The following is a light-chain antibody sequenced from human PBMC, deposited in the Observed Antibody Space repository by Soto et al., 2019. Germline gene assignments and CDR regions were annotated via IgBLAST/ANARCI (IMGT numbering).Light chain of an antibody. Sequence: LTQPSSVSVSPGQSGTISCTGINSDVGAYNFVSWYQQQPGKAPKLILYDVNQRPSGVPDRLSGSKSDNTASLTISGLQTEDEADYYCCSYAGDYNLGFGGGTK. CDR2: DVN. J-gene: IGLJ3*02. CDR3: CSYAGDYNLG. CDR1: NSDVGAYNF. V-gene: IGLV2-11*01.